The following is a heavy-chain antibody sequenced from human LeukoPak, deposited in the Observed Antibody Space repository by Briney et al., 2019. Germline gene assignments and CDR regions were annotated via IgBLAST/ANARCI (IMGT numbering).Heavy chain of an antibody. CDR1: GFTFSRYW. CDR2: IQPDGSDK. Sequence: GGSLRLPCAASGFTFSRYWMSWVRQTPGKGLEWAAHIQPDGSDKYYVDSVKGRFTVSRDNAKNTLYLQMNSLRAEDTAVYYCARDFTMVRGPLGYFDLWGRGTLVTVSS. J-gene: IGHJ2*01. V-gene: IGHV3-7*01. D-gene: IGHD3-10*01. CDR3: ARDFTMVRGPLGYFDL.